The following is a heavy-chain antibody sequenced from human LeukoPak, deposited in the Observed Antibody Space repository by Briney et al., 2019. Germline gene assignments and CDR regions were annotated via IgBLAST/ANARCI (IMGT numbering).Heavy chain of an antibody. J-gene: IGHJ4*02. CDR3: ARVWSSSWFDY. Sequence: PSETLSLTCAVYGGSFSGYYWSWIRQPPGKGLEWIGEINHSGSTNYNPSLKSRVTISVDTSKNQFSLKLSSVTAADTAVYYCARVWSSSWFDYWGQGTWSPSPQ. CDR2: INHSGST. D-gene: IGHD6-13*01. CDR1: GGSFSGYY. V-gene: IGHV4-34*01.